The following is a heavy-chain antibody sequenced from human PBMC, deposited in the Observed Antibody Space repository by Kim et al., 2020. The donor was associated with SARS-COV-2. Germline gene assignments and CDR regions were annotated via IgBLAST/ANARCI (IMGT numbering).Heavy chain of an antibody. J-gene: IGHJ6*02. CDR3: AKSTVSHYYYYGMDV. V-gene: IGHV3-30*18. D-gene: IGHD4-4*01. CDR1: GFTFSSYG. Sequence: GGSLRLSCAASGFTFSSYGMHWVRQAPGKGLEWVAVISYDGSNKYYADSVKGRFTISRDNSKNTLYLQMNSLRAEDTAVYYCAKSTVSHYYYYGMDVWGQGTTVTVSS. CDR2: ISYDGSNK.